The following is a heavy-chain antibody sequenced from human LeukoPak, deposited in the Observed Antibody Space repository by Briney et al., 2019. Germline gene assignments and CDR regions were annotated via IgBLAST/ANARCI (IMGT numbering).Heavy chain of an antibody. CDR3: ASKDDSSGYGFDP. J-gene: IGHJ5*02. D-gene: IGHD3-22*01. CDR1: GFTFDDYA. Sequence: GGSLRLSCAASGFTFDDYAMHWVRQAPGKGLEWVSGISWNSGSIGYADSVKGRFTISRDNAKNSLYLQMNSLRAEDTALYYCASKDDSSGYGFDPWDQGPLVTVSS. CDR2: ISWNSGSI. V-gene: IGHV3-9*01.